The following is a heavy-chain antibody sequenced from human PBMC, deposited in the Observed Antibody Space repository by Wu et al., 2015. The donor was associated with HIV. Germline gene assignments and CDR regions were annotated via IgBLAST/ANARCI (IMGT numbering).Heavy chain of an antibody. V-gene: IGHV1-69*05. CDR3: ARDSSQYYYDSSGYRSRDAFDI. D-gene: IGHD3-22*01. CDR2: IIPIFGTA. J-gene: IGHJ3*02. CDR1: GGTFSSYA. Sequence: QVQLVQSGAEVKKPGSSVKVSCKASGGTFSSYAISWVRQAPGQGLEWMGGIIPIFGTANYAQKFQGRVTITTDESTSTAYMELSSLRSEDTAVYYCARDSSQYYYDSSGYRSRDAFDIWAKGQWSPSLQ.